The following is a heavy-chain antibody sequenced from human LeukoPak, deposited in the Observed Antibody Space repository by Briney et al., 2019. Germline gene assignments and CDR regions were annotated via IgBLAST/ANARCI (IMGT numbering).Heavy chain of an antibody. CDR1: GDSISSSDYY. V-gene: IGHV4-39*01. CDR3: ARGSRRLADFHY. Sequence: SETLSLTCTVSGDSISSSDYYCGWIRQPPGKGLGWIGTISYSGSTYYNPSLQSRVTISVDTSKNQFSLELSSVTAADTAVYYCARGSRRLADFHYWGQGTLVTVSS. D-gene: IGHD1-26*01. CDR2: ISYSGST. J-gene: IGHJ4*02.